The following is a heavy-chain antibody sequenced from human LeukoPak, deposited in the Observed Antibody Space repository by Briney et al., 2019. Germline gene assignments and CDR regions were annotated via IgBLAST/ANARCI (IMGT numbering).Heavy chain of an antibody. CDR3: ARDWSKYFDY. CDR1: GYTFTGYY. V-gene: IGHV1-2*02. CDR2: INPNSGGT. J-gene: IGHJ4*02. Sequence: ASVKVSYKASGYTFTGYYMHWVRKAPGQGLECMGWINPNSGGTQYAQKFQGRVTMTRDTSISTAYMELSRLRSDDKAVYYCARDWSKYFDYWGQGALVTVSS.